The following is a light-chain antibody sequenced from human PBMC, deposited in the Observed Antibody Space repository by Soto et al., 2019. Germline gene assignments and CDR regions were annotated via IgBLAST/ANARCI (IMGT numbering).Light chain of an antibody. CDR1: QSVSNNY. V-gene: IGKV3-20*01. CDR3: HQYGSSGT. Sequence: EIVLTQSPGTLSLSPGERATLSCRASQSVSNNYLAWYQQKPGQAPRLLIYGASNRATGIPDRFSGSGSGTDFTLTISRLEPEDFAVYYWHQYGSSGTFRQGTKTEIK. CDR2: GAS. J-gene: IGKJ1*01.